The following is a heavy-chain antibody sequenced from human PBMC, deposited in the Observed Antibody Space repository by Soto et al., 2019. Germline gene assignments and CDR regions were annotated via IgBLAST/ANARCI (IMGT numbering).Heavy chain of an antibody. CDR3: ARRWGRSFDY. Sequence: QVQLQESGPRLVKPSETLSLTCTVSGGSISSYYWSWIRQPPGKGLEWIGYIYYSGSTNYNPSLKSRVTISVDTSKNQFSLKLSSVTAADTAVYYCARRWGRSFDYWGQGTLVTVSS. V-gene: IGHV4-59*08. CDR1: GGSISSYY. D-gene: IGHD2-15*01. CDR2: IYYSGST. J-gene: IGHJ4*02.